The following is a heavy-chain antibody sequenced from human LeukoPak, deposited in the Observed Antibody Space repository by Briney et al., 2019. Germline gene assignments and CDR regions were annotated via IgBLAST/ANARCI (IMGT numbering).Heavy chain of an antibody. CDR3: ARDFGRGELVGATLYYYYYGMDV. CDR2: ISSSSTTI. Sequence: GRSLRLSCAASGFTFSSYSMNWVRQAPGKGLEWVSYISSSSTTIYYTDSVKGRFTISRDNAKNSLYLQMDSLRDEDTAVYYCARDFGRGELVGATLYYYYYGMDVWGQGTTVTV. CDR1: GFTFSSYS. J-gene: IGHJ6*02. D-gene: IGHD1-26*01. V-gene: IGHV3-48*02.